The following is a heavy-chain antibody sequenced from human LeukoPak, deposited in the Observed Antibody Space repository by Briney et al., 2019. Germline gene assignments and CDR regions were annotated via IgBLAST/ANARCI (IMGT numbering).Heavy chain of an antibody. CDR2: INSDGSST. V-gene: IGHV3-74*01. CDR3: ARVTYYYDSSGYPPDY. D-gene: IGHD3-22*01. J-gene: IGHJ4*02. CDR1: GFTFSSYW. Sequence: PGGSLRLSCAASGFTFSSYWMHWVRHAPGKGLVWVSRINSDGSSTSYADSVKGRFTISRDNAKNTLYLQMNSLRAEDTAVYYCARVTYYYDSSGYPPDYWGQGTLVTGSS.